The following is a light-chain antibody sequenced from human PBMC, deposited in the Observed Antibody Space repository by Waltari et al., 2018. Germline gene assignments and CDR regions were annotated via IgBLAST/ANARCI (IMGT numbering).Light chain of an antibody. Sequence: DIQMTQSPSTLSASVGDSVTITCRASQSLSSWLAWDQQKPGKAPKLLVYQASTLESGVPPRFSGSAFGTEFTLTISSLQPDDFATYYCQQYNSRPWTFGQGTKVEF. CDR3: QQYNSRPWT. CDR1: QSLSSW. J-gene: IGKJ1*01. V-gene: IGKV1-5*03. CDR2: QAS.